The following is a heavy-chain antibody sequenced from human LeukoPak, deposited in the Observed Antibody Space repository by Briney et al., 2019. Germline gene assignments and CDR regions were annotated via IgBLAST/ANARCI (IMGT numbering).Heavy chain of an antibody. D-gene: IGHD2-8*01. J-gene: IGHJ3*02. CDR1: GYTFTSYY. Sequence: ASVKVSCKASGYTFTSYYIHWVRQAPGQGLEWMGIINPSGGSTSYAQKFQGRVTMTRDMSTSTVYMELSSLRSEDTAVYYCARPRGLMVYEDAFDIWGQGTMVTVSS. CDR2: INPSGGST. V-gene: IGHV1-46*01. CDR3: ARPRGLMVYEDAFDI.